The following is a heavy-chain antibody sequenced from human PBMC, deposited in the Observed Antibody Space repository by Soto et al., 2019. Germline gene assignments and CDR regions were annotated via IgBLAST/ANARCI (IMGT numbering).Heavy chain of an antibody. J-gene: IGHJ6*02. V-gene: IGHV3-53*01. CDR1: GFTVSSNY. D-gene: IGHD6-13*01. CDR2: IYSGGST. CDR3: AREVPPGIAAAGTVFYYYYGMDV. Sequence: GGSLRLSCAASGFTVSSNYMSWVRQAPGKGLEWVSVIYSGGSTYYADTVKGRFPISRDNSKNTLYLQMNSTRAEDTAVYYCAREVPPGIAAAGTVFYYYYGMDVGGQGTTVTVSS.